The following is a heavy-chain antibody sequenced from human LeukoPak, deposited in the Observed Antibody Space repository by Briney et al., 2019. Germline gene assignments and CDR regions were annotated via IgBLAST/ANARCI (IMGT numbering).Heavy chain of an antibody. CDR3: ASQDETYYYDSSGYFLVY. J-gene: IGHJ4*02. Sequence: ASVNVSCKASGGTFSSYAISWVRQAPGQGLEWMGGIIPIFGTANYAQKFQGRVTITADESTSTAYMELSSLRSEDTAVYYCASQDETYYYDSSGYFLVYWGQGTLVTVSS. D-gene: IGHD3-22*01. CDR2: IIPIFGTA. V-gene: IGHV1-69*13. CDR1: GGTFSSYA.